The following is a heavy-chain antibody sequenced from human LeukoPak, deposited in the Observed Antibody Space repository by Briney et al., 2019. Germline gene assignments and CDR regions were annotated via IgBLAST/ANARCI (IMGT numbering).Heavy chain of an antibody. CDR3: ARDLFSPRFDWLYSIDY. Sequence: GGSLRLSCVVSGFTFSSYEMNLVRQAPGKGLVWVSRINSDGSSTSYADSVKGRFTISRDNAKNTLYLQMNSLRAEDTAVYYCARDLFSPRFDWLYSIDYWGQGTLVTVSS. D-gene: IGHD3-9*01. J-gene: IGHJ4*02. CDR2: INSDGSST. CDR1: GFTFSSYE. V-gene: IGHV3-74*01.